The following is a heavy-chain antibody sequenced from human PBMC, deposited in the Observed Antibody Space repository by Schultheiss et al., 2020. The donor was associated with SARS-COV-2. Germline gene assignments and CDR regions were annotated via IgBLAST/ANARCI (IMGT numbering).Heavy chain of an antibody. V-gene: IGHV3-21*04. CDR2: ISGSGGST. Sequence: GGSLRLSCVASGFTLSSYWMTWVRQAPGKGLEWVSGISGSGGSTYYAESVKGRFTISRDNAKNSLYLQMNSLRAEDTAVYYCARDDPSGYYDFWGQGTLVTVSS. J-gene: IGHJ4*02. CDR1: GFTLSSYW. D-gene: IGHD3-22*01. CDR3: ARDDPSGYYDF.